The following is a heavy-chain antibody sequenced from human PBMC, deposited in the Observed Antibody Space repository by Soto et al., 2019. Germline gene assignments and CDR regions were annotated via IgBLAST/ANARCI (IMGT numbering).Heavy chain of an antibody. J-gene: IGHJ5*02. Sequence: GASVKVSCKASGYTFTSYGISWVRQAPGQGLEWMGWISAYNGNTNYAQKLQGRVTMTTDTSTSTAYMELRSLRSDDTAVYYCARDIYEEGYGDYTNWFDPWGQGTLVTVSS. V-gene: IGHV1-18*01. CDR2: ISAYNGNT. CDR3: ARDIYEEGYGDYTNWFDP. CDR1: GYTFTSYG. D-gene: IGHD4-17*01.